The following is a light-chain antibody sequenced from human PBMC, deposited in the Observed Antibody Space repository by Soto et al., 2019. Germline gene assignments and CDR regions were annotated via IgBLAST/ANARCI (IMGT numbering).Light chain of an antibody. J-gene: IGKJ4*01. CDR3: QQTDSTFVS. CDR1: QTISTF. Sequence: DIQMTQSPSSLSASVGDRVTITCRSSQTISTFLHWFQQKPGKAPNLLIYDASSLQSGVPSRFSGSGSGTDFTLTISSLQPEDFGTYYCQQTDSTFVSFGGGTKVDNK. CDR2: DAS. V-gene: IGKV1-39*01.